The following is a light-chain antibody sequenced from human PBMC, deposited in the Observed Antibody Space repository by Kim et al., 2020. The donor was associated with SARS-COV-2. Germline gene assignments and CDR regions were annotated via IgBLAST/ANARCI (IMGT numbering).Light chain of an antibody. J-gene: IGLJ2*01. Sequence: VALGQTVRITCQGGTLRSYYASWYQQRPGHAPVLVIYGQYNRPSGIPDRFSGSRSGTTASLTITGAQAEDEADYYCNSRDSSGNVIFGGGTQLTVL. CDR1: TLRSYY. V-gene: IGLV3-19*01. CDR3: NSRDSSGNVI. CDR2: GQY.